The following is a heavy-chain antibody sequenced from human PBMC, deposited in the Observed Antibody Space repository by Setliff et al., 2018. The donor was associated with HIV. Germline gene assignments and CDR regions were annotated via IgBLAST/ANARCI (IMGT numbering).Heavy chain of an antibody. CDR2: VYYRAKTGATT. Sequence: PSETLSLTCSVSGGSIRSHYWGWIRQAPGKGLQWIGNVYYRAKTGATTDHNPSLRSRISISLDVSKNQLSLRLRSVTAADTAIYYCARDVAPPLAGDVWSGNGLWGQGTQVTVSS. J-gene: IGHJ4*02. CDR3: ARDVAPPLAGDVWSGNGL. CDR1: GGSIRSHY. V-gene: IGHV4-59*11. D-gene: IGHD3-3*01.